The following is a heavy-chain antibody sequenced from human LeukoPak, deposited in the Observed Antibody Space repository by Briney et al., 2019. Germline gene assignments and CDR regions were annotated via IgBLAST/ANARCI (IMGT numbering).Heavy chain of an antibody. CDR2: IYHSGNT. CDR3: ARIYPNGGYKYRDAFDI. D-gene: IGHD2-8*01. Sequence: SETLSLTCAVSGHSISSGYYWGWIRQPPGKGLEWIGSIYHSGNTYYNPSLRSRVTISIDTSKEQFSLKLSSVTAADTAVYYCARIYPNGGYKYRDAFDIWGQGTMVTVSS. CDR1: GHSISSGYY. J-gene: IGHJ3*02. V-gene: IGHV4-38-2*01.